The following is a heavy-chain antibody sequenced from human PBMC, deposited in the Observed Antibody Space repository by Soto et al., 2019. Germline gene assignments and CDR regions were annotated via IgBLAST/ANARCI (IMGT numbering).Heavy chain of an antibody. CDR2: IFDSGTT. Sequence: QVQLQESGPGLVKPSQTLSLTCTVSGGSITSDYSCWSWIRQPPGEGLEWIGHIFDSGTTYTNPSLRIQVAISLDTSKNHFSPTLISVTAADTAVYYCARGPSGDKVHYWGQGALVTVSS. D-gene: IGHD7-27*01. J-gene: IGHJ4*02. CDR3: ARGPSGDKVHY. CDR1: GGSITSDYSC. V-gene: IGHV4-30-4*01.